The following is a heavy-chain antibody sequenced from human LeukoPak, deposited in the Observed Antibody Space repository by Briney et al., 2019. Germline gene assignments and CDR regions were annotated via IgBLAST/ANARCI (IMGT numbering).Heavy chain of an antibody. CDR1: GFTFSSYA. Sequence: GGSLRLSCAASGFTFSSYAMHWVRQAPGKGLEWVALISYDGSNKYYADSVKDRFTISRDNAKNSLYLQMNSLRAEDTAVYYCARLLYDSSGYPHDGPYYFDYWGQGTLVTVSS. D-gene: IGHD3-22*01. CDR3: ARLLYDSSGYPHDGPYYFDY. CDR2: ISYDGSNK. J-gene: IGHJ4*02. V-gene: IGHV3-30-3*01.